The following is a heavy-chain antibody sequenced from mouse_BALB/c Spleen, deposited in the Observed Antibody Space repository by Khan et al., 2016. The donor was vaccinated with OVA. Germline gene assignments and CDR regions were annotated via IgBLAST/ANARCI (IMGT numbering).Heavy chain of an antibody. Sequence: EVELVESGGGLVQPGGSLKLSCAASGFTFSSYGMSWVRQTPDKRLELVATINSNGGSTYYPDSVTGRFTISRDNAKNTMYLQMSSLKSEDTAMYYCARWNWDYFDYWGQGTTLTVSS. J-gene: IGHJ2*01. CDR1: GFTFSSYG. CDR3: ARWNWDYFDY. V-gene: IGHV5-6-3*01. D-gene: IGHD4-1*01. CDR2: INSNGGST.